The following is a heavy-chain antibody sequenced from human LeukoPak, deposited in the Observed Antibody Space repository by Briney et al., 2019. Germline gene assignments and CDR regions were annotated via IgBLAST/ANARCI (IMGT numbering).Heavy chain of an antibody. CDR1: GFTFSSYS. D-gene: IGHD3-3*01. Sequence: GGSLRLSCAASGFTFSSYSMNWVRQAPGKGLEWVSSISSSSSYIYYADSVKGRFTISRDNAKNSLYLQMNSLRAEDTAVYYCARGGIFGVVPDAFDIWGQGTMVTVSS. CDR2: ISSSSSYI. CDR3: ARGGIFGVVPDAFDI. J-gene: IGHJ3*02. V-gene: IGHV3-21*01.